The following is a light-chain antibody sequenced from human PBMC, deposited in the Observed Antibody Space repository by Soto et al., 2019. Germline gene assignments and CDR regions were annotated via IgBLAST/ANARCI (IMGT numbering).Light chain of an antibody. Sequence: DIVMTQSPLSLPVNPGEPASISCRSSQSLLHSNGYNYLDWYLQKPGQSPQLLIYLGSNRASGVPDRFSGSGSGTDFTLKISSLEAEDVGVYYCMQALQTPLTLGGGTNVDTK. J-gene: IGKJ4*01. CDR3: MQALQTPLT. V-gene: IGKV2-28*01. CDR1: QSLLHSNGYNY. CDR2: LGS.